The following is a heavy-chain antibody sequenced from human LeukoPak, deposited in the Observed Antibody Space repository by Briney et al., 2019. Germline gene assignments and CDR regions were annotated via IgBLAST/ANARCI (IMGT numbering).Heavy chain of an antibody. CDR3: ARDRGRYLDL. J-gene: IGHJ2*01. CDR1: GDSVSSNSVA. D-gene: IGHD6-25*01. Sequence: SQTLSLTCAISGDSVSSNSVAWNWIRQSPSRGLEWLGRTYYRSKWYNDYAVSVRGRITINPDTSKNQFSLQLSSVAPEDTAVYYCARDRGRYLDLWGRGTLVTVSS. V-gene: IGHV6-1*01. CDR2: TYYRSKWYN.